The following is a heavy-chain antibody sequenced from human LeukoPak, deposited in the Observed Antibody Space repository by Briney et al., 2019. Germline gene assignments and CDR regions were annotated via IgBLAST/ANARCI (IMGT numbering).Heavy chain of an antibody. Sequence: GGSLRLSCVASGFTFSSYGMHWVRQAPGKGLEGEAFISYDGSNRYYVDSVKGRFTISRDNSKNTLYLQMNSLRPEDTAVYYCAKVRGPGEVSGWYYFDSWGQGTLVTVSS. D-gene: IGHD6-19*01. CDR2: ISYDGSNR. CDR1: GFTFSSYG. J-gene: IGHJ4*02. V-gene: IGHV3-30*18. CDR3: AKVRGPGEVSGWYYFDS.